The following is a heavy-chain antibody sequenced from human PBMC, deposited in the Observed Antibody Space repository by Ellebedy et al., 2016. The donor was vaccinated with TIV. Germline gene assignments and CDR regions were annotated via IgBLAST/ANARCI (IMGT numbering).Heavy chain of an antibody. D-gene: IGHD2-8*02. CDR3: ARGYTGFTA. J-gene: IGHJ5*02. CDR2: TFYRSKWYY. CDR1: GDSVSSDRAA. Sequence: SETLSLTXVISGDSVSSDRAAWNWIRQSPSRGLEWLGRTFYRSKWYYDYAASVRSRISVNPDTSKNQFSLQLNSVTPDDTAVYYCARGYTGFTAWGQGTLVTVSS. V-gene: IGHV6-1*01.